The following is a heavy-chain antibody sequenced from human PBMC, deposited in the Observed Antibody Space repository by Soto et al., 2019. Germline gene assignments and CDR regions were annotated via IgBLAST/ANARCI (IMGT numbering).Heavy chain of an antibody. CDR1: GFTFSSYS. CDR2: ISSSSSYI. Sequence: WGSLRLSCAASGFTFSSYSMNWVRQAPGKGLEWVSSISSSSSYIYYADSVKGRFTISRDNAKNSLYLQMNSLRAEDTAVYYCAIDASIDLVSQWLGDAFDIWGQRTMVTVSS. V-gene: IGHV3-21*01. D-gene: IGHD6-19*01. J-gene: IGHJ3*02. CDR3: AIDASIDLVSQWLGDAFDI.